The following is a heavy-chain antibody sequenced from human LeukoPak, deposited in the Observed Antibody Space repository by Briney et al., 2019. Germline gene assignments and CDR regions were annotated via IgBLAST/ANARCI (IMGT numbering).Heavy chain of an antibody. D-gene: IGHD6-13*01. J-gene: IGHJ4*02. CDR3: ARDRTAAAGIRGFFDY. CDR1: GFTFSSYA. CDR2: ISYDGSNK. V-gene: IGHV3-30-3*01. Sequence: PGGSLRLSCAASGFTFSSYAMHWVRQAPGKGLEWVAVISYDGSNKYYADSVKGRFTISRDNSKNTLYLQMNSLRAEDTAVYYCARDRTAAAGIRGFFDYWGQGTLVTVS.